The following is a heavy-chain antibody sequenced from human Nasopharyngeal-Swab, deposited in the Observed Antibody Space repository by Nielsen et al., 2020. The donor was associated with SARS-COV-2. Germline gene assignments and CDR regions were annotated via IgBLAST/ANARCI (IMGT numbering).Heavy chain of an antibody. V-gene: IGHV3-30-3*01. J-gene: IGHJ6*02. CDR3: ARGDYCSGGSCYERGNYDYYGMDV. Sequence: GGSLRLSCAASGFTFSSYAIHWVRQAPGKGLEWVAVISYDGSNKYYADSVKGRFTISRDNSRNTLYLQMNSLRAEDTAVYYCARGDYCSGGSCYERGNYDYYGMDVWGQGTTVTVSS. CDR2: ISYDGSNK. D-gene: IGHD2-15*01. CDR1: GFTFSSYA.